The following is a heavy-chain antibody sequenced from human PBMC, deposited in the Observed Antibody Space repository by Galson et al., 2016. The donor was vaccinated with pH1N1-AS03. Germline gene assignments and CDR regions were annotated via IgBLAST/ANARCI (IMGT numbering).Heavy chain of an antibody. CDR1: GGSINSYY. Sequence: ETLSLTCTVSGGSINSYYWTWIRQPPGKGLEWIGQIYYTGHIIYTPSLRSRVTISVDTSKNQLSLSLSSVTAADTAVYYCGRYLRDSYSMDVWGQGTTVTVSS. V-gene: IGHV4-59*12. J-gene: IGHJ6*02. CDR3: GRYLRDSYSMDV. D-gene: IGHD2-21*01. CDR2: IYYTGHI.